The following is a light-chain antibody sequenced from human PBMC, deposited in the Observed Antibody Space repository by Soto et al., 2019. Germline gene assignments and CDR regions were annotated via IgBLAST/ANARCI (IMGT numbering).Light chain of an antibody. CDR2: VGTGGIVG. Sequence: VLTQPPSASASLGASVTLTCTLSSGYSNYKVDWYQQRPGKGPRFVMRVGTGGIVGSKGDGIPDRFSVLGSGLNRYLTIKNIQEEDESDYHCGADHGSGSNFVVVFGGGTKVTVL. CDR1: SGYSNYK. V-gene: IGLV9-49*01. J-gene: IGLJ2*01. CDR3: GADHGSGSNFVVV.